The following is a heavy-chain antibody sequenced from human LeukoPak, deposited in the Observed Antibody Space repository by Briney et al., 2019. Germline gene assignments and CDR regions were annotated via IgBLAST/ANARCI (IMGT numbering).Heavy chain of an antibody. Sequence: PGGSLRLSCAASGFTFSSHDMSWVRQAPGKGLEWVSGISTSGDSTYYGDSVKGRFTISRDNAEDSLYLQMNSLRAEDTAIYYCARHLYHCGGGNCYYYFDYWGQGTLVTVSS. J-gene: IGHJ4*02. CDR1: GFTFSSHD. V-gene: IGHV3-23*01. CDR3: ARHLYHCGGGNCYYYFDY. D-gene: IGHD2-21*02. CDR2: ISTSGDST.